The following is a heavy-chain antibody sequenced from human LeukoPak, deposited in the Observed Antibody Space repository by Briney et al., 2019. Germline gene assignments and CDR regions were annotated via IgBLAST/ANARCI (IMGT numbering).Heavy chain of an antibody. V-gene: IGHV4-38-2*02. D-gene: IGHD1-26*01. CDR1: GYSISSGYY. CDR2: IYPTGST. CDR3: ARTGGSFYFYYYMDV. J-gene: IGHJ6*03. Sequence: SETLSLTCTVSGYSISSGYYWGWIRQRPGKGLEWIGNIYPTGSTYYNPSLKSRVTISVDTSKNQFSLRLSSVTAADTAVYFCARTGGSFYFYYYMDVWGKGTTVTVSS.